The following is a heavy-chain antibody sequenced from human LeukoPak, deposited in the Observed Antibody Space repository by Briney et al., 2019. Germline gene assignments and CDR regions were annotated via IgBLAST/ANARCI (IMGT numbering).Heavy chain of an antibody. CDR2: IYISGRT. D-gene: IGHD7-27*01. J-gene: IGHJ3*02. CDR1: GGSINSNTYN. Sequence: PPETLSLTCNVSGGSINSNTYNWGWVRQPPGKGLEWIGIIYISGRTFYSSSLKSRVTMSVDTSKNQFSLNLSSVTAADTAVYYCAREVWADHAFDIWGQGTMVTVSS. CDR3: AREVWADHAFDI. V-gene: IGHV4-39*07.